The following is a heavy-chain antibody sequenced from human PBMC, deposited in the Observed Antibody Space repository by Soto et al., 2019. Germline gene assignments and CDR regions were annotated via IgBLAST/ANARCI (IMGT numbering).Heavy chain of an antibody. J-gene: IGHJ4*02. CDR3: ARLAPCNSEIGYSCPLDY. CDR1: GYTFATYG. Sequence: QVQLLQSGVEVKKPGASVKVSCKASGYTFATYGIGWVRQAPGQGLEWMGWITPSNGDTNYAQKLQGRVTMTTDTSTSTTYMEVRSMRSDDTTVYYCARLAPCNSEIGYSCPLDYWGQGTLVTVSS. D-gene: IGHD2-15*01. CDR2: ITPSNGDT. V-gene: IGHV1-18*01.